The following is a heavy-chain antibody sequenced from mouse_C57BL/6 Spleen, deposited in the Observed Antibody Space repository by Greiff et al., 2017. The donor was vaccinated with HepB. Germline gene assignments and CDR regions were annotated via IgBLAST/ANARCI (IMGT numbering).Heavy chain of an antibody. Sequence: EVQRVESGPELVKPGASVKIPCKASGYTFTDYNMDWVKQSHGKSLEWIGDINPNNGGTIYNQKFKGKATLTVDKSSSTAYMELRSLTSEDTAVYYCARSRFFAYWGQGTLVTVSA. CDR1: GYTFTDYN. CDR3: ARSRFFAY. J-gene: IGHJ3*01. V-gene: IGHV1-18*01. CDR2: INPNNGGT.